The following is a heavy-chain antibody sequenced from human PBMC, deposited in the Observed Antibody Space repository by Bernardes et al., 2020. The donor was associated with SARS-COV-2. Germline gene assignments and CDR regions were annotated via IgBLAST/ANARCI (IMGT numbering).Heavy chain of an antibody. D-gene: IGHD2-15*01. Sequence: GGSLRLSCAASGFTFSSYAMHWVRQAPGKGLEWVAVISYDGSNKYYADSVKGRFTISRDNSKNTLYLQMNSLRAEDTAVYYCARDRWYCSGGSCYADWYFDLWGRGTLVTVSS. J-gene: IGHJ2*01. CDR2: ISYDGSNK. CDR3: ARDRWYCSGGSCYADWYFDL. V-gene: IGHV3-30-3*01. CDR1: GFTFSSYA.